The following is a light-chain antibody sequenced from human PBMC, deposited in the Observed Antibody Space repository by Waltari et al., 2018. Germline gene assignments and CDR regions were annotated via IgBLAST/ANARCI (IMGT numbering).Light chain of an antibody. CDR2: LAS. Sequence: DIMMTQSPDSLAVSLGERATINCKSRRSVLYNSNSKNFLAWSQQKPGQPPKLVIRLASTRESVVPDRFSGSGSGTDFTLTISSLQAEDVAVYYCQQDYTTPPTTFGQGTKVSIK. CDR1: RSVLYNSNSKNF. V-gene: IGKV4-1*01. J-gene: IGKJ1*01. CDR3: QQDYTTPPTT.